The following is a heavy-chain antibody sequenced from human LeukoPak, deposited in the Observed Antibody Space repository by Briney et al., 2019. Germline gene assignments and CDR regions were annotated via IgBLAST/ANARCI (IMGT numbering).Heavy chain of an antibody. Sequence: GGSLRLSCAASGFTFSSYAMHWVRQAPGKGLEWVAVISYDGSNKYYADSVKGRSTISRDNSKNTLYLQMNSLRAEDTAVYYCARRYGYADYWGQGTLVTVSS. CDR2: ISYDGSNK. J-gene: IGHJ4*02. D-gene: IGHD5-18*01. CDR1: GFTFSSYA. V-gene: IGHV3-30-3*01. CDR3: ARRYGYADY.